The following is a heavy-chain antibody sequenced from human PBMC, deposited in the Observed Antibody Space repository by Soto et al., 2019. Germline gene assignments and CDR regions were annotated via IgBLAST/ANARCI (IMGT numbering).Heavy chain of an antibody. D-gene: IGHD6-13*01. Sequence: QVQLQESGPGLVKPSQTLSLLCTVSGCSINSGGYYWNWIRQHPGKGLEWIGYIYYSGSTYYNPFFRSRVTISAETSEKQCHVKLSCVTAADTAVYFCARGYRQSGYSSSGVFDSWGQGTLVNVSS. CDR3: ARGYRQSGYSSSGVFDS. CDR1: GCSINSGGYY. J-gene: IGHJ4*02. CDR2: IYYSGST. V-gene: IGHV4-31*03.